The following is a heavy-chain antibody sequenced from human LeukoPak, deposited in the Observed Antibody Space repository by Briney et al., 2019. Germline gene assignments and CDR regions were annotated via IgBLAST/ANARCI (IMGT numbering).Heavy chain of an antibody. Sequence: ASVKVSCKASGYTFTDYYIHWVRQAPGQGLEWMGWINPNSGGTIYAQKFHGRVTMTRDTSISTAYMELSRLTSDDTAVYYCAPYAAAGALGVHFDYWGQGTLVTVSS. CDR1: GYTFTDYY. J-gene: IGHJ4*02. CDR2: INPNSGGT. D-gene: IGHD6-13*01. CDR3: APYAAAGALGVHFDY. V-gene: IGHV1-2*02.